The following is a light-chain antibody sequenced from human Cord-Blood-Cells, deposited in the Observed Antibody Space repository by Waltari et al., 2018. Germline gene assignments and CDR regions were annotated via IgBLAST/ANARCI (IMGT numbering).Light chain of an antibody. CDR3: EAWDDSLSGWV. J-gene: IGLJ3*02. V-gene: IGLV1-47*01. CDR1: SSNIGSNY. CDR2: RNN. Sequence: QSVLTQPPSASGTPGQRVTISCSGSSSNIGSNYVYWYQQLPGTAPKLLIYRNNQRPSGVPDRFSGSKSGTPASLAISGLRSEDEADYYCEAWDDSLSGWVFGGGTKLTVL.